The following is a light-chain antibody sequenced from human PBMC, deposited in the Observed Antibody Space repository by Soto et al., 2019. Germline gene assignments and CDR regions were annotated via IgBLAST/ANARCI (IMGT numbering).Light chain of an antibody. V-gene: IGKV1-5*01. CDR3: QQYNGYSTWT. J-gene: IGKJ1*01. CDR2: DAS. CDR1: QSISRW. Sequence: DIQMTQSPSTLSASVGDRVTITCRASQSISRWLAWYQQKPGKAPKVLIWDASSLQRGVPSRFSGSGSGTEFTLSISSLQPDDCATYYCQQYNGYSTWTFGQGTKVEIK.